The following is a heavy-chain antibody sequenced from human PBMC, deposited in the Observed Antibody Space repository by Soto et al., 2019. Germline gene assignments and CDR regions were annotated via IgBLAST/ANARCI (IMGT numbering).Heavy chain of an antibody. CDR3: ARDLYRGVSIKIVVVRSYYFDY. J-gene: IGHJ4*02. CDR2: ISYDGSNK. CDR1: GFTFSSYA. D-gene: IGHD3-22*01. Sequence: QVQLVESGGGVVQPGRSLRLSCAASGFTFSSYAMHWVRQAPGKGLEWVAVISYDGSNKYYADSVKGRFTISRDNSKNTLYLQMNSLRAEDTAVYYCARDLYRGVSIKIVVVRSYYFDYWGQGTLVTVSS. V-gene: IGHV3-30-3*01.